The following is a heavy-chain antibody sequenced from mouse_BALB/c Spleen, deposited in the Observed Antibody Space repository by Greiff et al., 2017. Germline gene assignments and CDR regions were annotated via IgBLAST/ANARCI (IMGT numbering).Heavy chain of an antibody. CDR1: GFTFSSYT. CDR3: ARPLTTGYAMDY. V-gene: IGHV5-12-2*01. D-gene: IGHD1-1*01. J-gene: IGHJ4*01. Sequence: EVQLVESGGGLVQPGGSLKLSCAASGFTFSSYTMSWVRQTPEKRLEWVAYISNGGGSTYYPDTVKGRFTISRDNAKNTLYLQMSSLKSEDTAMYYCARPLTTGYAMDYWGQGTSVTVSS. CDR2: ISNGGGST.